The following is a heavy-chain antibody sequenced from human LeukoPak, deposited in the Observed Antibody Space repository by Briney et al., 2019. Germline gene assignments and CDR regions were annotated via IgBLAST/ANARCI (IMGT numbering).Heavy chain of an antibody. CDR3: ARADSSSWPGEAFDA. V-gene: IGHV3-33*08. Sequence: GGSLRLSCATSGFTFSNYWMSWVRQAPGKGLEWVAIIWSDGSNKYYADSVKGRFTISRDNSKNALYLQMNSLRAEDTAVYYCARADSSSWPGEAFDAWGQGTMVTVSS. D-gene: IGHD6-13*01. J-gene: IGHJ3*01. CDR1: GFTFSNYW. CDR2: IWSDGSNK.